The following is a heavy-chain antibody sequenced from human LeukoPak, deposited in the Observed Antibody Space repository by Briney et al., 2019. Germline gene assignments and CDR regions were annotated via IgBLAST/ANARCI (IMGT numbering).Heavy chain of an antibody. CDR3: ARKTPNSGYGAYYFDY. CDR2: IYTGGST. Sequence: SQTLSLTCTVSGGSISSGSYYWSWIRQPAGKGLEWIGRIYTGGSTNYNPSLKSRVTISVDTSKNQFSLKLSSVTAADTAVYYCARKTPNSGYGAYYFDYWGQGTLVTVSS. J-gene: IGHJ4*02. D-gene: IGHD5-12*01. CDR1: GGSISSGSYY. V-gene: IGHV4-61*02.